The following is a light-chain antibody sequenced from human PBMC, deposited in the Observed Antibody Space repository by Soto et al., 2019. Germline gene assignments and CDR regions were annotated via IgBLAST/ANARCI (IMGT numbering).Light chain of an antibody. Sequence: DIQMTQSPSSLSASVGDRVTITCRASQDIRNDLGWYQEKPGRAPKRLIYAASSLLSGVSSRFGGSGSGTEFTLTISSLQPEDLATYYCLQHKSYPWTFGQGTKVDIK. CDR3: LQHKSYPWT. J-gene: IGKJ1*01. CDR2: AAS. V-gene: IGKV1-17*01. CDR1: QDIRND.